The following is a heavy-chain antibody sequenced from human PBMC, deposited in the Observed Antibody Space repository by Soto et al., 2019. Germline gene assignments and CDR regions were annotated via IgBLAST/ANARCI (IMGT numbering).Heavy chain of an antibody. CDR1: GFTVSSNY. J-gene: IGHJ4*02. CDR2: IYSGGST. D-gene: IGHD6-19*01. CDR3: ARVVAVAGTGGDY. V-gene: IGHV3-66*01. Sequence: EVPLVESGGGLVQPGGSLRLSCAASGFTVSSNYMSWVRQAPGKGLEWVSVIYSGGSTYYADSVKGRFTISRDNSKNTLYLQMNSLRAEDTAVYYCARVVAVAGTGGDYWGQGTLVTVSS.